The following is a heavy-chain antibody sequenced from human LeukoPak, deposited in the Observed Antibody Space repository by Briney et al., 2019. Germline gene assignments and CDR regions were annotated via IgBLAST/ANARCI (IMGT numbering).Heavy chain of an antibody. CDR3: ARRIDFWSGYY. CDR1: GGSMRNYY. J-gene: IGHJ4*02. CDR2: IYSSGST. V-gene: IGHV4-4*08. Sequence: SETLSLTCTVSGGSMRNYYWSWIRQPPGKGLEWIGYIYSSGSTNYNPSLESRVTISVDTSKNQFSLKLSSVTAADTAVYYCARRIDFWSGYYWGQGTLVTVSS. D-gene: IGHD3-3*01.